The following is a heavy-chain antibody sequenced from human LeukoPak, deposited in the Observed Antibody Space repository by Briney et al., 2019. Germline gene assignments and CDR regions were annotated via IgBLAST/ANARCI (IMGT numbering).Heavy chain of an antibody. CDR3: ARNGRQLWLSFDY. Sequence: PSETLSLTCAVYGGSFSGYYWSWIRQPPGKGLEWIGEINHSGSTNYNPSLKSRVTISVDTSKNQFSLKLSSVTAADTAVYYCARNGRQLWLSFDYWGQGTLVTVSS. J-gene: IGHJ4*02. V-gene: IGHV4-34*01. D-gene: IGHD5-18*01. CDR1: GGSFSGYY. CDR2: INHSGST.